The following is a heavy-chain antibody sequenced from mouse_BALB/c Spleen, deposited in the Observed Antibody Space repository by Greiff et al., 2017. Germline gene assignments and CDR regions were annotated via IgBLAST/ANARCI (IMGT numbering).Heavy chain of an antibody. CDR3: ARNYPATGSYAMDY. CDR2: IWGGGST. D-gene: IGHD4-1*02. V-gene: IGHV2-6-4*01. Sequence: QVQLKESGPGLVAPSQSLSITCTVSGFSLSSYSVHWVRQPPGKGLEWLGMIWGGGSTDYNSALKSRLSISKDNSKSQVFLKMNSLQTDDTAMYYCARNYPATGSYAMDYWGQGTSVTVSS. J-gene: IGHJ4*01. CDR1: GFSLSSYS.